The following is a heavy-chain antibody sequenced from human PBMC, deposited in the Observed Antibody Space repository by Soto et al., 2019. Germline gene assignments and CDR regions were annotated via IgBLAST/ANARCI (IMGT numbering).Heavy chain of an antibody. V-gene: IGHV3-23*01. D-gene: IGHD3-22*01. Sequence: EVQLLESGGDLIQPGGSLRLSCAASGFTFNIYAMTWVRQAPGKGLEWVSTISRYGDITYYADSVEARFSISRDNSKNTLYLKMHSLRAEATAVYYCAKNRYLDHDSRGYLFDNWGQGTLVTVSS. CDR2: ISRYGDIT. J-gene: IGHJ4*02. CDR1: GFTFNIYA. CDR3: AKNRYLDHDSRGYLFDN.